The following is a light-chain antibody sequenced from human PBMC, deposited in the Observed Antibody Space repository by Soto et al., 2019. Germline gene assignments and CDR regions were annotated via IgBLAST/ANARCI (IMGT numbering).Light chain of an antibody. CDR2: AAS. J-gene: IGKJ1*01. Sequence: DIQMPKSPSSLSASVGDRVTITCRASQRISNYLNWYQQKPGQGPKLLIYAASRRQDGVPPRFTGRGSGTLFSLIISGLQPEDSETYYCQQSYGSPPWTFGQGTKVDIK. V-gene: IGKV1-39*01. CDR1: QRISNY. CDR3: QQSYGSPPWT.